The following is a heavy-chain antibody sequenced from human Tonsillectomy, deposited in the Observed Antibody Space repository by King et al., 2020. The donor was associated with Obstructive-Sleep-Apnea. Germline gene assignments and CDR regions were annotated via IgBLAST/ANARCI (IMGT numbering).Heavy chain of an antibody. D-gene: IGHD6-6*01. CDR1: GFTFSSYW. Sequence: VQLVESGGGLVQPGGSLRLSCAASGFTFSSYWMSWVRQAPGKGLEWVANIKQDGSEKDYVDSVKGRFTISRDNAKNSLYLQMNSLRAEDTAVYYCARGPTLEYSSSSDYWGQGTLVTVSS. V-gene: IGHV3-7*03. J-gene: IGHJ4*02. CDR2: IKQDGSEK. CDR3: ARGPTLEYSSSSDY.